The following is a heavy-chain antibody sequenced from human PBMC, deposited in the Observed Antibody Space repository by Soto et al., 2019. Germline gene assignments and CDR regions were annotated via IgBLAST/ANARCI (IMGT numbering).Heavy chain of an antibody. Sequence: PSETLSLTCAVYGTSFSRYYWSWIHHPPGKGREGSGESNHSGSTNYNPSLKSRVTISVDTSKNQFSLKLSSVTAADTAVYYCARGFPTFDYWGQGTLVTVSS. CDR2: SNHSGST. CDR3: ARGFPTFDY. CDR1: GTSFSRYY. V-gene: IGHV4-34*01. J-gene: IGHJ4*02.